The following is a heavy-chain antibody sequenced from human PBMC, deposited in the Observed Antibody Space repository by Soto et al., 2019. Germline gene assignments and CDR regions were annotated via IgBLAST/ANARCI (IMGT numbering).Heavy chain of an antibody. CDR3: ARRLRVAAAGTGRFDP. Sequence: SDTLSLTCTVSGGSISSYYWSWIRQPPGKGLEWIGYIYYSGSTNYNPSLKSRVTISVDTSKNQFSLKLSSVTAADTAVYYCARRLRVAAAGTGRFDPWGQGTLVTVSS. J-gene: IGHJ5*01. CDR2: IYYSGST. CDR1: GGSISSYY. V-gene: IGHV4-59*08. D-gene: IGHD6-13*01.